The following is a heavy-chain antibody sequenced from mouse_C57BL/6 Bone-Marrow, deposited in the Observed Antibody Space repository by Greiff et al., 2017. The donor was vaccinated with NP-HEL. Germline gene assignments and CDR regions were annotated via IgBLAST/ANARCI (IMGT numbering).Heavy chain of an antibody. CDR3: ASHYYGSKNAMDY. V-gene: IGHV1-81*01. CDR1: GYTFTSYG. Sequence: VQLQESGAELARPGASVKLSCKASGYTFTSYGISWVKQRTGQGLEWIGEIYPRSGNTYYNEKFKGKATLTADKSSSTAYMELRSLTSEDSAVYFCASHYYGSKNAMDYWGQGTSVTVSS. J-gene: IGHJ4*01. D-gene: IGHD1-1*01. CDR2: IYPRSGNT.